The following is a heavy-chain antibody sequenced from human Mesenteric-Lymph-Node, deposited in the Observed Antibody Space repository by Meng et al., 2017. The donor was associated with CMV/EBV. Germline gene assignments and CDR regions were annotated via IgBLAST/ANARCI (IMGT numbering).Heavy chain of an antibody. CDR3: AKDYELSSSAARPDFDY. Sequence: ETLSLTCTVSGGPVSSGSYYWSWIRQPPGKGLEWVSAISGSGGSTYYADSVKGRFTISRDNSKNTLYLQMNSLRAEDTAVYYCAKDYELSSSAARPDFDYWGQGTLVTVSS. V-gene: IGHV3-23*01. CDR2: ISGSGGST. J-gene: IGHJ4*02. D-gene: IGHD2-2*01. CDR1: GGPVSSGSYY.